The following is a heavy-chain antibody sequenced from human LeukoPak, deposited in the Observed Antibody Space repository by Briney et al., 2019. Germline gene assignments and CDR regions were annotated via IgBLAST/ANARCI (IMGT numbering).Heavy chain of an antibody. J-gene: IGHJ5*02. Sequence: GGSLRLSCAASGFTFSSYNMNWVRQAPGKGLEWVSFISTSSSYIYYADSVKGRFTISRDNAKNSLYLQMNSLRAEDTAVYYCARDPGDSSSWLNWFDPWGQGTLVTVSS. D-gene: IGHD6-13*01. V-gene: IGHV3-21*01. CDR2: ISTSSSYI. CDR3: ARDPGDSSSWLNWFDP. CDR1: GFTFSSYN.